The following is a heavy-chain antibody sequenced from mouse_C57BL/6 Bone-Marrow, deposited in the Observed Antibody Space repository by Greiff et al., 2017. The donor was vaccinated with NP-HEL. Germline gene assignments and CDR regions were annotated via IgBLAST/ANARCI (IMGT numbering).Heavy chain of an antibody. CDR2: IDPEDGDT. CDR1: GFNIKDYY. J-gene: IGHJ1*03. CDR3: TLYSNYVYWYFDV. V-gene: IGHV14-1*01. Sequence: EVQLQQSGAELVRPGASVKLSCTASGFNIKDYYMHWVKQRPEQGLEWIGRIDPEDGDTEYAPKFQGKATMTADPSSNTAYLQLSSLTSEDTAVYYCTLYSNYVYWYFDVWGTGTTVTVSS. D-gene: IGHD2-5*01.